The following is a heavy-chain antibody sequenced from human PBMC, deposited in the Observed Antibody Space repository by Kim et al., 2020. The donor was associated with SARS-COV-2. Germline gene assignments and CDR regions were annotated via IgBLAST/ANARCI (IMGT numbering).Heavy chain of an antibody. D-gene: IGHD7-27*01. J-gene: IGHJ3*02. CDR2: IKSNNGGT. V-gene: IGHV1-2*02. CDR3: LTIVTGDDAFDI. Sequence: ASVKVSCKASGYIFTGYQMHWVRQAPGQGLEWMGWIKSNNGGTTYAQKFQGRVTMTRDTSITTAYMELSGLTSDDTAVYYCLTIVTGDDAFDIWGQGTMV. CDR1: GYIFTGYQ.